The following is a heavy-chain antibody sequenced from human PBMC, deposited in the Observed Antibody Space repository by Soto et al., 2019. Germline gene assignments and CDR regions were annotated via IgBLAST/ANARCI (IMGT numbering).Heavy chain of an antibody. CDR2: ISHNGYT. CDR3: ARDLDYRIEDG. Sequence: QVQLQESGPGLVKPSETLSLTCAVSGGSMTRRDWWSWVRQPPGKGLEWIGEISHNGYTHYNPSLQSRVTISIDKSKNQFSLKMTAVTAADTAIYYCARDLDYRIEDGWGQGTLVTVSS. D-gene: IGHD3-9*01. J-gene: IGHJ4*02. CDR1: GGSMTRRDW. V-gene: IGHV4-4*02.